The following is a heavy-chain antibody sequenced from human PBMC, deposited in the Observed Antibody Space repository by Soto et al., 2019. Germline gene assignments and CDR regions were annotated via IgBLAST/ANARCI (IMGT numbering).Heavy chain of an antibody. CDR1: GYSFTTNC. Sequence: GESLKISCEASGYSFTTNCIAWVRRMPGKGLECMGIIHPGDSDTRYSPSFQGQVTISADKSLNTAYLQWSSLEASDTAMYYCARLLGPASFFDAFDVWGPGTMVTVSS. V-gene: IGHV5-51*01. J-gene: IGHJ3*01. CDR2: IHPGDSDT. CDR3: ARLLGPASFFDAFDV. D-gene: IGHD3-3*02.